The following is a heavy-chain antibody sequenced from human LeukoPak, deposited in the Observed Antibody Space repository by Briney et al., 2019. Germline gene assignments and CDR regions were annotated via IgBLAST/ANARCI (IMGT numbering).Heavy chain of an antibody. J-gene: IGHJ4*02. V-gene: IGHV3-7*01. Sequence: GGSLRLSCAASGFTFSSYWMSWVRQAPGKGLEWVANIKQDGSEKYYVDSVKGRFTISRDNSKNTLYLQMNSLRAEDTVVYYCANYYDYVWGSYRNWGQGTLVTVSS. CDR2: IKQDGSEK. CDR3: ANYYDYVWGSYRN. D-gene: IGHD3-16*01. CDR1: GFTFSSYW.